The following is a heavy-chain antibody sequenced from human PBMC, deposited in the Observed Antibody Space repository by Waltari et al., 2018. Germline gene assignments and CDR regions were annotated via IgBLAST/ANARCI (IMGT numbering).Heavy chain of an antibody. J-gene: IGHJ6*02. CDR1: GGTFNNYA. D-gene: IGHD1-26*01. Sequence: QVQLVQSVAEVKKPGSSVKVSCKASGGTFNNYAISWLRQAPGQGLEWMGGIMPFLHTSNYAQKFQCRFTITADGSTSTAYMELSGLRSEDTAVYFCARVGGSYLGVDYFYYNMDVWGQGTSVTVSS. CDR3: ARVGGSYLGVDYFYYNMDV. CDR2: IMPFLHTS. V-gene: IGHV1-69*01.